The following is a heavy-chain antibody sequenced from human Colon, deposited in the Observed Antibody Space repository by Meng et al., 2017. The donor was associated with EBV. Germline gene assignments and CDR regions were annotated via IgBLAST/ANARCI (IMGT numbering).Heavy chain of an antibody. CDR1: GDSISNNW. D-gene: IGHD4-17*01. CDR3: ARNGDYNPGLY. Sequence: GPRLVTLSGALSLTCAASGDSISNNWWSWVRQPPGKGLEWIGEIYHSGTTNYNPSLRSRVTISVDKSKNQFSLQLTSVTAADTAVYYCARNGDYNPGLYWGQGTLVTVSS. J-gene: IGHJ4*02. V-gene: IGHV4-4*02. CDR2: IYHSGTT.